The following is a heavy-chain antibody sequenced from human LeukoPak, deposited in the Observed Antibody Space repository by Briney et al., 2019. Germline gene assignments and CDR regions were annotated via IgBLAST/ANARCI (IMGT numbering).Heavy chain of an antibody. V-gene: IGHV3-23*01. CDR3: AKEGLGYSYGDLDY. Sequence: GGSLRLSCAASGFTFSSYAMSWVRQAPGKGLEWVSAISGSGGSTYYADSAKGRFTISRDNSKNTLYLQMNSLRAEDTAVYYCAKEGLGYSYGDLDYWGQGTLVTVSS. J-gene: IGHJ4*02. D-gene: IGHD5-18*01. CDR1: GFTFSSYA. CDR2: ISGSGGST.